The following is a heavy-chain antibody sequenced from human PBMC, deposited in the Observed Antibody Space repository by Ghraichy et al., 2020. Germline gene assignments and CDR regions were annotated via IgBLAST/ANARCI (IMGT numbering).Heavy chain of an antibody. V-gene: IGHV4-31*03. D-gene: IGHD3-3*01. CDR3: ARGILEFGVVIRYDTRGGFDY. J-gene: IGHJ4*02. CDR1: GGSISSGGYY. Sequence: SETLSLTCTVSGGSISSGGYYWSWIRQHPGKGLEWIGYIYYSGSTYYNPSLKSRVTISVDTSKNQFSLKLSSVTAADTAVYYCARGILEFGVVIRYDTRGGFDYWGQGTLVTVSS. CDR2: IYYSGST.